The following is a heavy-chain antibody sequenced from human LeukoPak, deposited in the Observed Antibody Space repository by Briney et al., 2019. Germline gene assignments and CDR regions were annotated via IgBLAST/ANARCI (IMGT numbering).Heavy chain of an antibody. CDR1: GGSISSYY. CDR2: IYYSGST. CDR3: ARDYYDSSGYYDY. Sequence: SETLSLACTVSGGSISSYYWSWIRQPPGKGLEWIGYIYYSGSTNYNPSLKSRVTISVDTSKNQFSLKLSSVTAADTAVYYCARDYYDSSGYYDYWGQGTLVTVSS. D-gene: IGHD3-22*01. J-gene: IGHJ4*02. V-gene: IGHV4-59*01.